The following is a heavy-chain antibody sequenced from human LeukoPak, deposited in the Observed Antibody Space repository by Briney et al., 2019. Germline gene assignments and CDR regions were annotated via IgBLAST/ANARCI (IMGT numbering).Heavy chain of an antibody. CDR3: ARDPGTYYYDSSAD. Sequence: ASVKVSCKASGYTFTGYYMHWVRQAPGQGLEWMGWINPNSGGTNYAQKFQGRVTMTRDTSISTAYMELSRLRSDDTAVYYCARDPGTYYYDSSADWGQGTLVTVSS. D-gene: IGHD3-22*01. CDR2: INPNSGGT. J-gene: IGHJ4*02. V-gene: IGHV1-2*02. CDR1: GYTFTGYY.